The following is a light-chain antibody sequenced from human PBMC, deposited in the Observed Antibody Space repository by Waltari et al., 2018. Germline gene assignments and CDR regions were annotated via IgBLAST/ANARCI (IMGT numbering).Light chain of an antibody. V-gene: IGKV1-33*01. J-gene: IGKJ5*01. Sequence: DIQMTKSPSSLSASVGDRVTITCQASQDISNYLNWYKQKPGKAPKLLIYDASNLETGVPSRFSGSGSGTDFTFTISSLQPEDIATYYCQQYDNLPITFGQGTRLEIK. CDR1: QDISNY. CDR3: QQYDNLPIT. CDR2: DAS.